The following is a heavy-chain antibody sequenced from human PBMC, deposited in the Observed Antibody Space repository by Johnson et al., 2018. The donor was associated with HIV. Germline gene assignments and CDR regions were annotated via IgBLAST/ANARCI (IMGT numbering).Heavy chain of an antibody. V-gene: IGHV3-7*05. CDR3: ARDWLTSRAVAGTSAFDI. CDR2: ISYDGSNK. D-gene: IGHD6-19*01. CDR1: GFTFSRYW. Sequence: VQLVESGGGLVQPGGSLRLSCAASGFTFSRYWMSWVRQAPGKGLEWVAVISYDGSNKYYLDSVKGRFTISRDNPKHSVHLEMNSLRADDTALYYCARDWLTSRAVAGTSAFDIWGQGTMVTVSS. J-gene: IGHJ3*02.